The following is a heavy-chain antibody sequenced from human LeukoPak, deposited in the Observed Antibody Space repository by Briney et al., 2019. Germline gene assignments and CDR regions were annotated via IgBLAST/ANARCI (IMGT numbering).Heavy chain of an antibody. CDR2: IYYSGST. J-gene: IGHJ3*02. V-gene: IGHV4-59*12. Sequence: SETLSLTCTVSGGSISSYYWSWIRQPPGRGLEWIGYIYYSGSTNYNPSLKSRVTISVDTSKNQFSLKLSSVTAADTAVYYCARDQGLGTDAFDIWGQGTMVTVSS. D-gene: IGHD3/OR15-3a*01. CDR3: ARDQGLGTDAFDI. CDR1: GGSISSYY.